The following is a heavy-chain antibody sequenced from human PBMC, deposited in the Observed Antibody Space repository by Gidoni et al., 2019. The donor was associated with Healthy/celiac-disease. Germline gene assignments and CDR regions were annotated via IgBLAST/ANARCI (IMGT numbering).Heavy chain of an antibody. CDR2: ISYDGSNK. CDR1: GFTFSSYG. Sequence: QVQLVESGGGVVQPGRSLRLSCAASGFTFSSYGMHWVRQAPGKGLEWVAVISYDGSNKYYADSVKGRFTISRDNSKNTLYLQMNSLRAEDTAVYYCAKDWYYDSSGYPPLGYFDLWGRGTLVTVSS. D-gene: IGHD3-22*01. V-gene: IGHV3-30*18. J-gene: IGHJ2*01. CDR3: AKDWYYDSSGYPPLGYFDL.